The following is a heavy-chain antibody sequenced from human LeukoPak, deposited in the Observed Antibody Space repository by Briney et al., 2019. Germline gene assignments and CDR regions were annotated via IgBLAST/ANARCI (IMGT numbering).Heavy chain of an antibody. CDR2: INHSGST. D-gene: IGHD3-3*01. Sequence: SETLSLTCAVYGGSFSGYYWGWIRQPPGKGLEWIVEINHSGSTNYNPSLKSRVTISVDTSKNQFSLKLSSVTAADTAVYYCARELVDYDFWSGYYPKYYFDYWGQGTLVTVSS. J-gene: IGHJ4*02. CDR3: ARELVDYDFWSGYYPKYYFDY. CDR1: GGSFSGYY. V-gene: IGHV4-34*01.